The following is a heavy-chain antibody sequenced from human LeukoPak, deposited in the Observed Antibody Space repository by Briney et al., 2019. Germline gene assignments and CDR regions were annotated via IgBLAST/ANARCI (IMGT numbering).Heavy chain of an antibody. CDR3: ARDRWELPAWYFDL. Sequence: SQTLSLTCAVSGCSISSGGYSWSWIRQPPGKGREWIGYIYHSGSTYYNPSLKSRVTISVDRSKNQFSLKLSSVTAADTAVYYCARDRWELPAWYFDLWGRGTLVTVSS. CDR2: IYHSGST. J-gene: IGHJ2*01. D-gene: IGHD1-26*01. CDR1: GCSISSGGYS. V-gene: IGHV4-30-2*01.